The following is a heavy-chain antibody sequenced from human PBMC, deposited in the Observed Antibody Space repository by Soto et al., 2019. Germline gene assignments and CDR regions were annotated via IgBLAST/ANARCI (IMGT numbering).Heavy chain of an antibody. CDR2: IYYSGST. CDR3: ASHGEAARIDY. D-gene: IGHD6-6*01. CDR1: GGSISSYY. J-gene: IGHJ4*02. V-gene: IGHV4-59*08. Sequence: SETLSLTCTVSGGSISSYYWSWIRQPPGKGLEWIGYIYYSGSTNYNPSLKSRVTISVDTSKNLFSLKLSSVTAADTAVYYCASHGEAARIDYWGQGTLVTVSS.